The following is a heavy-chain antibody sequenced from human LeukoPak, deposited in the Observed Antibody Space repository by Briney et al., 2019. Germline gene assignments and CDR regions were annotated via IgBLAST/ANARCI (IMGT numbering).Heavy chain of an antibody. CDR1: GGSFSGYY. Sequence: PSETLSLTCAVYGGSFSGYYWSRIRQPPGKGLEWIGYIFYSGSTNYNPSLKSRVTISVDTSKNQFSLKLSSVTAADTAVYYCARGEWDLLFDYWGQGTLVTVSS. J-gene: IGHJ4*02. V-gene: IGHV4-59*01. CDR2: IFYSGST. D-gene: IGHD1-26*01. CDR3: ARGEWDLLFDY.